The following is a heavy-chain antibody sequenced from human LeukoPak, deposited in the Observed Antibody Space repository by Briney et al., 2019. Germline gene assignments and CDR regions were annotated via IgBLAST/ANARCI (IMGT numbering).Heavy chain of an antibody. Sequence: RXXRLSCAASGFTFSSYAMHWVRQAPGKGLEWVAVISYDGSNKYYADSVKGRFTISRDNSKDTLYLQMNSLRAEDTAVYYCARDGEDIVVVPAATSRFDYWGQGTLVTVSS. CDR1: GFTFSSYA. CDR2: ISYDGSNK. J-gene: IGHJ4*02. V-gene: IGHV3-30*04. D-gene: IGHD2-2*01. CDR3: ARDGEDIVVVPAATSRFDY.